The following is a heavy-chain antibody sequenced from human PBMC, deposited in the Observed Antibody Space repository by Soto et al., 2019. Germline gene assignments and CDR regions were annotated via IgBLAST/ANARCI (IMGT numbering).Heavy chain of an antibody. V-gene: IGHV4-31*03. CDR1: GGSISSGGYY. Sequence: PSETLSLTCTVSGGSISSGGYYWSWIRQHPGKGLEWIGHIYYSGSTYYNPSLKSRVTISVDTSKNQFSLKLSSVTAADTAVYYCARVGGVAAAGTDYYYYGMDVWGQGTTVTVSS. CDR3: ARVGGVAAAGTDYYYYGMDV. D-gene: IGHD6-13*01. CDR2: IYYSGST. J-gene: IGHJ6*02.